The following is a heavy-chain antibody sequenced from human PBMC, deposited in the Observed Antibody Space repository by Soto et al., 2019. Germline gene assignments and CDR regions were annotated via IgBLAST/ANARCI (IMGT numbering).Heavy chain of an antibody. CDR2: ASHTGGT. CDR3: ARSRNLDV. CDR1: GGSFSGWH. V-gene: IGHV4-34*01. J-gene: IGHJ6*02. D-gene: IGHD1-1*01. Sequence: QVQVQQWGAGLLKFSETLSLTCAVNGGSFSGWHWNWKRQPPGKGLEWIGEASHTGGTNYNPSLESRVPRSVDRSRNQLSLKLTSVSAADTAVYYCARSRNLDVWGPGTTVIVSS.